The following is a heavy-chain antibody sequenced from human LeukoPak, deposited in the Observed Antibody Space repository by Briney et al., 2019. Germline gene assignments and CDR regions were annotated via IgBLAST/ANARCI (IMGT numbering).Heavy chain of an antibody. V-gene: IGHV1-2*02. D-gene: IGHD3-22*01. Sequence: ASVKVSCKASGYTFTGYYMHWVRQAPGQGLEWMGWINPNSGGTNYAQKFQGRVTMTRDTSISTAYMELSRLRSDDTAVYYCARGLSGDSSGYYRDSGQGTLVTVSS. CDR1: GYTFTGYY. J-gene: IGHJ4*02. CDR2: INPNSGGT. CDR3: ARGLSGDSSGYYRD.